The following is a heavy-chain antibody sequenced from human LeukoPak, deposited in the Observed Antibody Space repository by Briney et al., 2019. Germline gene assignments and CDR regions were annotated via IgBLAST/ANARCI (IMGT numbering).Heavy chain of an antibody. CDR3: ARLRIAAAGTPIDY. V-gene: IGHV4-61*01. CDR2: IYYSGST. CDR1: GGSVSSGSYY. J-gene: IGHJ4*02. Sequence: PSETLSFTCTVSGGSVSSGSYYWSWIRQPPGKGLEWIGYIYYSGSTNYNPSLKSRVTISVDTSKNQFSLKLSSVTAADTAVYYCARLRIAAAGTPIDYWGQGTLVTVSS. D-gene: IGHD6-13*01.